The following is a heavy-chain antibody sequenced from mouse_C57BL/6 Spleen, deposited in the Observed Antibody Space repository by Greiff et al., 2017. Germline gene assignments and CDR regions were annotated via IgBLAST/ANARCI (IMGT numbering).Heavy chain of an antibody. CDR2: IDPSDSYT. V-gene: IGHV1-69*01. CDR3: ARYGPLTGSYYFDY. D-gene: IGHD4-1*01. CDR1: GYTFTSYW. Sequence: QVQLQQPGAELVMPGASVKLSCKASGYTFTSYWMHWVKQRPGQGLEWIGEIDPSDSYTNYNQKFKGKSTLTVDKSSSTAYMQLSSLTSEDSAVYYCARYGPLTGSYYFDYWGQGTTLTVSS. J-gene: IGHJ2*01.